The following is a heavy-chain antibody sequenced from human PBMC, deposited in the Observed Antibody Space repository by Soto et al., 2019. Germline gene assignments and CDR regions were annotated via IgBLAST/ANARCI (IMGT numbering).Heavy chain of an antibody. J-gene: IGHJ6*02. CDR2: IIPIFGTA. V-gene: IGHV1-69*06. CDR1: GGTFSSYA. Sequence: RASVKVSCKASGGTFSSYAISWVRQAPGQGLEWMGGIIPIFGTANYAQKFQGRVTITADKSTSTAYMELSSLRSEDTAVYYCARESGYQLDYYYGMDVWGQGTTVTVSS. CDR3: ARESGYQLDYYYGMDV. D-gene: IGHD6-6*01.